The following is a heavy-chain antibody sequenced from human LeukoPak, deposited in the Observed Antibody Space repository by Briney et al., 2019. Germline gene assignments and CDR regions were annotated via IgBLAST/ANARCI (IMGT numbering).Heavy chain of an antibody. CDR1: GGSFSGYY. J-gene: IGHJ6*03. CDR2: INHSGST. Sequence: SETLSLTCAVYGGSFSGYYWSWIRQPPGKGLEWIGEINHSGSTNYNPSLKSRVTISVDTSKNQFSLKLSSVTAADTAVYYCARGRSITIFWSGFPYYYYMDVWGKGTTVTVS. V-gene: IGHV4-34*01. CDR3: ARGRSITIFWSGFPYYYYMDV. D-gene: IGHD3-9*01.